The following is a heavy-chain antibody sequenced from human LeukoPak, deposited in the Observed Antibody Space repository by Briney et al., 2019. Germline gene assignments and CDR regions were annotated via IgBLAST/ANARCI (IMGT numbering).Heavy chain of an antibody. CDR3: AADTQKTVVPSTD. CDR1: GYTLTELS. J-gene: IGHJ4*02. CDR2: FDPEDGET. V-gene: IGHV1-24*01. Sequence: GASVTVSCKVSGYTLTELSMHWVRQAPGKGLEWMGGFDPEDGETIYAQKFQGRVTMTEDTSTDTAYVELTNLRSDDTAVYFCAADTQKTVVPSTDLGQGTLVTVSS. D-gene: IGHD4-23*01.